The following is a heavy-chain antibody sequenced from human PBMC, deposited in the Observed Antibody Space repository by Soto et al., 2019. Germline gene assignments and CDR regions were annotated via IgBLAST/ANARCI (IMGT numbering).Heavy chain of an antibody. Sequence: ASVKVSCKASGNSFTSYAMHWVRQAPGQRLEWMGWINGGNGNTKYSQKFQGRVTITRDTSASTAYMELSSLRSEDTAVYYCSYCSGGSCTHNAFDVWGQGTTVTVSS. CDR3: SYCSGGSCTHNAFDV. J-gene: IGHJ6*02. V-gene: IGHV1-3*01. D-gene: IGHD2-15*01. CDR1: GNSFTSYA. CDR2: INGGNGNT.